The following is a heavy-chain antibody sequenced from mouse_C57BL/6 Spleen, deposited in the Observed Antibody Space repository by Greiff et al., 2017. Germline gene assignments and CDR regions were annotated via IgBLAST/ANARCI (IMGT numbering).Heavy chain of an antibody. CDR2: IHPTSGST. CDR3: AGNYYGSSPWYFDV. D-gene: IGHD1-1*01. CDR1: GYTFTSYW. Sequence: QVQLQQPGAELVKPGASVKLSCKASGYTFTSYWMHWVKQRPGQGLEWIGMIHPTSGSTNYNEKFKSKATLTVDKSSSTAYMQLSSLTSEDSAVXYCAGNYYGSSPWYFDVWGTGTTVTVSS. V-gene: IGHV1-64*01. J-gene: IGHJ1*03.